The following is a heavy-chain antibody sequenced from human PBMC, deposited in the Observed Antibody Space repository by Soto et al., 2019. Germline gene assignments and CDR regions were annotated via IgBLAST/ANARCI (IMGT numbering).Heavy chain of an antibody. Sequence: EVQLEESGGGLVQPVGSLRLSCAASGFTFSSYDMHWVRQVTGKGLEWVSTFGSSGDTYYPGSLKGRFTISRENAKNSLYLQMNSLRAEDTAVYYCARGGASHNSGYYYFGLWGQGTLVTVSS. CDR2: FGSSGDT. V-gene: IGHV3-13*04. D-gene: IGHD3-22*01. J-gene: IGHJ4*02. CDR1: GFTFSSYD. CDR3: ARGGASHNSGYYYFGL.